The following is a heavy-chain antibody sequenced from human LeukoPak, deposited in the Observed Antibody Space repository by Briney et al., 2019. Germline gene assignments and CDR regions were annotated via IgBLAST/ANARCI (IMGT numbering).Heavy chain of an antibody. D-gene: IGHD2-2*01. V-gene: IGHV1-8*03. CDR1: GYTFTSYD. CDR2: MNPNSGNT. CDR3: ARPSYCSSTSCYVNYYYMDV. Sequence: ASVKVSCKASGYTFTSYDINWVRQATGQGLEWMGWMNPNSGNTGYAQKFQGRVTTTRNTSISTAYMELSSLRSEDTAVYYCARPSYCSSTSCYVNYYYMDVWGKGTTVTVSS. J-gene: IGHJ6*03.